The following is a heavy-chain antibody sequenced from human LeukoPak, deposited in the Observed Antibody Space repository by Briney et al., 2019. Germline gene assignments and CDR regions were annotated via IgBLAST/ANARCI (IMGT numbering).Heavy chain of an antibody. V-gene: IGHV3-21*01. CDR3: ARDLTTSQDY. Sequence: GGSLRLSCAASGFTFSSYSMNWVRQAPGKGLEWILSISSSSSYIYYADSVKGRFTISRDNAKNSLYLQMNSLRAEDTAVYYCARDLTTSQDYWGQGTLVTVSS. CDR2: ISSSSSYI. CDR1: GFTFSSYS. J-gene: IGHJ4*02. D-gene: IGHD1-1*01.